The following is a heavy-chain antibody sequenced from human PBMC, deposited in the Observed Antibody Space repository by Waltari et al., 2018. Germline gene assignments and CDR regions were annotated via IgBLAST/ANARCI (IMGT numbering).Heavy chain of an antibody. D-gene: IGHD2-8*01. CDR3: VRQVNGLDV. V-gene: IGHV1-8*02. J-gene: IGHJ6*02. Sequence: QVQLVQSGAEVKKPGASVKVSCKASGYTTTSYDNNRVRQAPGQGLWWLGWMNPDSGTSGYARKFQGRVTLTRTTSKRTAYMELSSLRSDDTAVYYCVRQVNGLDVWGQGTTVTV. CDR1: GYTTTSYD. CDR2: MNPDSGTS.